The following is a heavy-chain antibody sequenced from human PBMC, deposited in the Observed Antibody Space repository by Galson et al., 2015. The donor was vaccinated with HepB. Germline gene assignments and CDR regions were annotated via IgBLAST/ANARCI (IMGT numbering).Heavy chain of an antibody. D-gene: IGHD5-18*01. V-gene: IGHV1-69*01. J-gene: IGHJ5*02. CDR2: IIPIFGTA. CDR3: ARSPKQTLKYSYGSRTRFDP. Sequence: SYAISWVRQAPGQGLEWMGGIIPIFGTANYAQKFQGRVTITADESTSTAYMELSSLRSEDTAVYYCARSPKQTLKYSYGSRTRFDPWGQGTLVTVSS. CDR1: SYA.